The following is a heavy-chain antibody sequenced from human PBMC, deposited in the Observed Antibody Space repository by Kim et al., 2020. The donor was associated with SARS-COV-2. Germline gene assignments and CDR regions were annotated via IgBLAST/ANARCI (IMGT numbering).Heavy chain of an antibody. J-gene: IGHJ4*02. CDR2: INYSGNT. CDR3: ARLVSENSAVEY. CDR1: GDSISRSSNY. Sequence: SETLSLTCTVSGDSISRSSNYWGWIRQPPGKGLEWFGSINYSGNTYYNPSLKSRVTISVDTSKNQFSLKMRSVTAADTAVYYCARLVSENSAVEYWGQGTLVTVSS. V-gene: IGHV4-39*01.